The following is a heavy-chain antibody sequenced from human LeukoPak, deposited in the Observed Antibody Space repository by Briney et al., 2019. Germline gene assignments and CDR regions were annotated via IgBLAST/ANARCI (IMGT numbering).Heavy chain of an antibody. CDR1: GLTFSSYA. CDR2: ISSNGGST. V-gene: IGHV3-64D*06. D-gene: IGHD3-10*01. CDR3: VKDTRRDYYGSGLLAY. J-gene: IGHJ4*02. Sequence: PGGSLRLSCSASGLTFSSYAMRWVRQAPGKGLEYVSAISSNGGSTYYADSVKGRFTISRGNSKNTLYLQMSSLRAEDTAVYYCVKDTRRDYYGSGLLAYWGQGTLVTVSS.